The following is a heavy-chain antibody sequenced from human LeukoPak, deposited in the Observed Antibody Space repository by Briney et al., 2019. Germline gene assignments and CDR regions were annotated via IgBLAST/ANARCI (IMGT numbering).Heavy chain of an antibody. CDR2: IYYSGST. CDR1: GGSISSGGYY. D-gene: IGHD3-10*01. V-gene: IGHV4-31*03. CDR3: ARDYYGSGSPKTSYGMDV. Sequence: SETLSLTCTVSGGSISSGGYYCSWIRQHPGKGLESIGYIYYSGSTCYNPSLKSRVTISVDTSKNQFSLRLSSVTAADTAVYYCARDYYGSGSPKTSYGMDVWGQGTTVTVSS. J-gene: IGHJ6*02.